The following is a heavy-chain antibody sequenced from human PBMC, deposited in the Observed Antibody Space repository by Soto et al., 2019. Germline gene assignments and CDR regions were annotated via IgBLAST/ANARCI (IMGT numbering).Heavy chain of an antibody. CDR1: GFTFISYS. V-gene: IGHV3-33*01. Sequence: GGSLRLSCAASGFTFISYSMHWVRQAPGKGLEWVAVIWYDGSNKYYADSVKGRFTISRDKSKNTLYLQMNSLRAEDTAVYYCARDQGTAMASYFDYWGQGALVTVSS. J-gene: IGHJ4*02. CDR2: IWYDGSNK. D-gene: IGHD5-18*01. CDR3: ARDQGTAMASYFDY.